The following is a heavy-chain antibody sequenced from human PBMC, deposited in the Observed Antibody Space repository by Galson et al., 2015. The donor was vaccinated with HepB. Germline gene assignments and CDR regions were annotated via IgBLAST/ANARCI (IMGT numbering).Heavy chain of an antibody. D-gene: IGHD2-2*01. CDR1: GYTFTSYA. CDR3: ARDRTDIVVVPAAMDY. J-gene: IGHJ4*02. Sequence: SVKVSCKASGYTFTSYAMNWVRQAPGQGLEWMGWINTNTGNPTYAQGFTGRFVFSLDTSVSTAYLQISSLRAEDTAVYYCARDRTDIVVVPAAMDYWGQGTLVTVSS. V-gene: IGHV7-4-1*02. CDR2: INTNTGNP.